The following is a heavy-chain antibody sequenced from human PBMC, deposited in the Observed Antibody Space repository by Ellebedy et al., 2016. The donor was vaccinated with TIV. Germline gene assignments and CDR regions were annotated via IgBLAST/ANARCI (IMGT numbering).Heavy chain of an antibody. CDR2: ISSSSNNI. D-gene: IGHD1-26*01. CDR3: TRDRIVGATSYGF. CDR1: GFAVSTNY. V-gene: IGHV3-21*01. J-gene: IGHJ4*02. Sequence: PGGSLRLSCAASGFAVSTNYMNWVRQAPGKGLEWVSYISSSSNNIYYADSVKGRFTISRDNAKNSLYLQMNSLRAEDTAVYYCTRDRIVGATSYGFWGQGTLVTVSS.